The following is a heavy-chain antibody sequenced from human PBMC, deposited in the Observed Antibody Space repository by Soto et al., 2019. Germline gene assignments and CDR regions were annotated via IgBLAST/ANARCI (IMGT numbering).Heavy chain of an antibody. J-gene: IGHJ6*02. V-gene: IGHV4-61*03. Sequence: QVQLQESGPVLVEPSETLSLTCAVSGASVSSGSYFWSWIRQPPGKGLEWIGYIDYSGNANYNPSLKSRVPISGNTSNNHFSLRLSSVTVADTAVYYCARDPYCTGGSCYGMDVWGQGTTVTV. CDR3: ARDPYCTGGSCYGMDV. CDR2: IDYSGNA. D-gene: IGHD2-8*02. CDR1: GASVSSGSYF.